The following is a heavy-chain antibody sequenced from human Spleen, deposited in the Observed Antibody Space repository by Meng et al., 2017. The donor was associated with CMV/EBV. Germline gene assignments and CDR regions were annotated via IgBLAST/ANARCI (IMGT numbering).Heavy chain of an antibody. CDR3: ARAGDCNSISCYTFDL. CDR2: INPNSGGT. D-gene: IGHD2-2*02. CDR1: GYTFTSYG. J-gene: IGHJ3*01. Sequence: VKVSCKASGYTFTSYGISWVRQAPGQGLEWMGWINPNSGGTVYAQKFQGRVTMTRDTSISTAYMELTRLRSDDTAVYYCARAGDCNSISCYTFDLWGQGTMVTVSS. V-gene: IGHV1-2*02.